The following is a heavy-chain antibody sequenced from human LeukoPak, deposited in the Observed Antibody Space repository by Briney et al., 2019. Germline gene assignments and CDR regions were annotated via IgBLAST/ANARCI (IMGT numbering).Heavy chain of an antibody. J-gene: IGHJ4*02. D-gene: IGHD6-19*01. CDR3: AREVYSSGWLRYFDY. V-gene: IGHV4-39*07. Sequence: SETLSLTCTVSGGSISSRSYYWGWIRQPPGKGLEWIGSIYYSGSTYYNPSLKSRVTISVDTSKNQFSLKLSSVTAADTAVYYCAREVYSSGWLRYFDYWGQGTLVTVSS. CDR1: GGSISSRSYY. CDR2: IYYSGST.